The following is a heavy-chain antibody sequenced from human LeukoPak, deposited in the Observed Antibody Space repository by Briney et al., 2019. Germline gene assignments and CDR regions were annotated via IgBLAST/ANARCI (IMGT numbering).Heavy chain of an antibody. CDR1: GFTFRNYW. V-gene: IGHV3-21*01. D-gene: IGHD6-13*01. J-gene: IGHJ4*02. CDR2: ISSSSSYI. CDR3: ARAPPHIAAAGTFDY. Sequence: GGSLRLSCAASGFTFRNYWMSWVRQAPGKGLEWVSSISSSSSYIYYADPVKGRFTISRDNAKNSLYLQMNSLRAEDTAVYYCARAPPHIAAAGTFDYWGQGTLVTVSS.